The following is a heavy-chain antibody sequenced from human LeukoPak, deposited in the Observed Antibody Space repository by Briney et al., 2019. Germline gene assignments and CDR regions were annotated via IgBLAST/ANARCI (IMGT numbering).Heavy chain of an antibody. CDR1: GGTFSSYA. Sequence: GASVKVSCKASGGTFSSYAISWVRQAPGQGLEWMGRIIPIFGTANYAQKFQGRVTITTDESTSTAYMELSSLRSEDTAVYYCARSYDILTGLRFGAFDIWGQGTMVTVSS. CDR3: ARSYDILTGLRFGAFDI. J-gene: IGHJ3*02. CDR2: IIPIFGTA. V-gene: IGHV1-69*05. D-gene: IGHD3-9*01.